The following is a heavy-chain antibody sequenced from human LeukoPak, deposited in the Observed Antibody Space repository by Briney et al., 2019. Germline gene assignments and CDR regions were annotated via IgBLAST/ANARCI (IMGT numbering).Heavy chain of an antibody. CDR2: ISGSGAST. Sequence: PGGSLRLSCAASGFTFTNCAMTWVRQAPGKGLGWVSSISGSGASTYYSDSVKGRFTISRDNSKNTVYLQMNSLSVEDTAVYYCAKDQSRVGASDPFDSWGQGTLVTVSS. V-gene: IGHV3-23*01. CDR1: GFTFTNCA. J-gene: IGHJ5*01. D-gene: IGHD1-26*01. CDR3: AKDQSRVGASDPFDS.